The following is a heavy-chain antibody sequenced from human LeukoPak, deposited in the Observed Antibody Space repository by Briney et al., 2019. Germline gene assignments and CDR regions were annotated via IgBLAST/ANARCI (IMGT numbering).Heavy chain of an antibody. CDR3: ARSTYYYDSSGFDY. CDR1: GGSFSGYY. J-gene: IGHJ4*02. V-gene: IGHV4-34*01. CDR2: INHSGST. Sequence: SETLSLTCAVYGGSFSGYYWSWIRQPPGKGLEWIGEINHSGSTNYNPSLKSRVTISVDTSKNQFSLKLSSVTAADTAVYYCARSTYYYDSSGFDYRGQGTLVTVSS. D-gene: IGHD3-22*01.